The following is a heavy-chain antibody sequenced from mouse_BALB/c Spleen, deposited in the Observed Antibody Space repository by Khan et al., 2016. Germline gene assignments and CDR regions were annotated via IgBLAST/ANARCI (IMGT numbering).Heavy chain of an antibody. V-gene: IGHV3-2*02. CDR3: ARSRGNYFDY. J-gene: IGHJ2*01. Sequence: EVQLQESGPGLVKPSQSLSLTCTVTGYSITSDYAWNWIRQFPGNKLEWMGYISYSGSTSYNPSLKSRISITRDTSKTQLFLQLNSVTTEDTATSYCARSRGNYFDYWGQGTTLTVSS. CDR1: GYSITSDYA. CDR2: ISYSGST.